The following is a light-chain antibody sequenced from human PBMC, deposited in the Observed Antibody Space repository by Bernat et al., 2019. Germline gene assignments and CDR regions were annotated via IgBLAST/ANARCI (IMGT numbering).Light chain of an antibody. CDR3: QQSYSTLLT. Sequence: DIQMTQSPSSLSASVGDRVTITCRASQSISSYLNWYQQKPGKAPKLLIYAASSLQSGVPSRFSGSGSGTGFTLTISSLQPEDFATYYCQQSYSTLLTFGPGTKVDIK. J-gene: IGKJ3*01. CDR2: AAS. CDR1: QSISSY. V-gene: IGKV1-39*01.